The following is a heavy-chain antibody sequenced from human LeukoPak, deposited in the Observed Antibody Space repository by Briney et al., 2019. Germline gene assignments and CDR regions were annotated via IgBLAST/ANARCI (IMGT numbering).Heavy chain of an antibody. CDR2: ISYDGSNK. D-gene: IGHD6-6*01. CDR3: ARDSMYSSSPSDP. J-gene: IGHJ5*02. V-gene: IGHV3-30*04. CDR1: GFTFSSYA. Sequence: PGGSLRLSCAASGFTFSSYAMHWVRQAPGKGLEWVAVISYDGSNKYYADSVKGRFTISRDNSKNTLYLQMNSLRAEDTAVYYCARDSMYSSSPSDPWGQGTLVTVSS.